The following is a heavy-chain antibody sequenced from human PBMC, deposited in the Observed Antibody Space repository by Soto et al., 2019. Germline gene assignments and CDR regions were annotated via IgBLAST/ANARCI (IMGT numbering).Heavy chain of an antibody. Sequence: EVQLLESGGGLVQPGGSLRLSCAASGFTFSSYAMSWVRQAPGKGLEWVSAISGSGGSTYYADSVKGRFTISRDNSKNTLYLQMNGLRAEDTAVYYCAKGLYCSGTGDHDAFDIWGQGTMVTVSS. D-gene: IGHD3-10*02. CDR3: AKGLYCSGTGDHDAFDI. J-gene: IGHJ3*02. V-gene: IGHV3-23*01. CDR1: GFTFSSYA. CDR2: ISGSGGST.